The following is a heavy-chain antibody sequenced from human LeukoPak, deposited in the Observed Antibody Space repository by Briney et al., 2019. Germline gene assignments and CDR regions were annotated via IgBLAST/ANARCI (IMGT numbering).Heavy chain of an antibody. CDR1: GXTFSNYA. CDR2: ITSNGATT. D-gene: IGHD3-10*01. CDR3: VKDNYGSGDY. Sequence: GGSLRLSCSASGXTFSNYALHWIRQAPGKGPEYVSAITSNGATTYYADSVKGRFTISRDNSKNTLYLQMSSLRAEGTAVYYCVKDNYGSGDYWGQGTLVTVSS. J-gene: IGHJ4*02. V-gene: IGHV3-64D*08.